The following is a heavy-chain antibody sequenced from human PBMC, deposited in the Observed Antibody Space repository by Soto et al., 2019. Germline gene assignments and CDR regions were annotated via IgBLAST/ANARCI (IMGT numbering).Heavy chain of an antibody. Sequence: ELHLLESGGGLVQPGGSLGLSCVASGFTFSIYAMTWVRQAPGKRLEWVSAIGGNDGSTFYADSVKGRFTISRDNSKNTLYLQMDSLRAEDTAVYYCAKRGYCSGASCVFDYWGQGTLVTVSS. V-gene: IGHV3-23*01. CDR2: IGGNDGST. D-gene: IGHD2-15*01. CDR3: AKRGYCSGASCVFDY. CDR1: GFTFSIYA. J-gene: IGHJ4*02.